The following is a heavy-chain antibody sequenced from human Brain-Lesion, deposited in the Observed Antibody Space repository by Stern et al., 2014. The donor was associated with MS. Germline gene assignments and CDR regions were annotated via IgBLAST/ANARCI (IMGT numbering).Heavy chain of an antibody. CDR3: ATYYYDSTGYNDF. CDR1: GYTFTGYY. CDR2: INPKSGGT. J-gene: IGHJ4*02. Sequence: QVQLMQSGAEVKKPGASVKVSCKASGYTFTGYYMHWVRQATGQGLEWMGWINPKSGGTNYAQKFQGWVTMTRDTSINTAYMELSRLRSDDTAVYYCATYYYDSTGYNDFGGQGTLVTVSS. V-gene: IGHV1-2*04. D-gene: IGHD3-22*01.